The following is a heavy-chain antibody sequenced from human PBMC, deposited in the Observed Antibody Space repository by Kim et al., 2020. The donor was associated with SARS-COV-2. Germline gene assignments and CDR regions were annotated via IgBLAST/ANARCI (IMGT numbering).Heavy chain of an antibody. J-gene: IGHJ5*02. CDR1: GFTFSSYS. D-gene: IGHD4-17*01. Sequence: GGSLRLSCAASGFTFSSYSMNWVRQAPGKGLEWVSSISSSSSYIYYADSVKGRFTISRDNAKNSLYLQMNSLRAEDTAVYYCARGKDDYGDYNPNWFDPWGQGTLVTVSS. CDR2: ISSSSSYI. V-gene: IGHV3-21*01. CDR3: ARGKDDYGDYNPNWFDP.